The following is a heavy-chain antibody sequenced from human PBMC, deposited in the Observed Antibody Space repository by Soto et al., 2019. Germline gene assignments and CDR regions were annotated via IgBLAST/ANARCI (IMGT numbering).Heavy chain of an antibody. V-gene: IGHV5-51*01. CDR1: GYSFTSYW. J-gene: IGHJ6*02. D-gene: IGHD2-2*01. CDR3: ARHLVGACSTSCYPPGREYYYYGMDV. CDR2: IYPGDSDT. Sequence: GESLNISCKGSGYSFTSYWIGLVRQMPGKGLEWMGIIYPGDSDTRYSPSFQGQVTISADKSISTAYLQWSSLKASDTAMYYCARHLVGACSTSCYPPGREYYYYGMDVWGQGTTVTVSS.